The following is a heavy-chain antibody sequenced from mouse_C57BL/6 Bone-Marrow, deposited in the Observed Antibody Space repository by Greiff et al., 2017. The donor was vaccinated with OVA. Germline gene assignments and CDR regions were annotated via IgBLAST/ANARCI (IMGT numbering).Heavy chain of an antibody. CDR1: GYTFTSYW. Sequence: QVQLQQPGAELVKPGASVKLSCKASGYTFTSYWMHWVKQRPGQGLEWIGMIHPNSGSTNYNEKFKSKATLTVDKSSSTAYMQLSSLTSEDSAVYYGARRGGSSFSYWYFDVWGTGTTVTVSS. J-gene: IGHJ1*03. V-gene: IGHV1-64*01. CDR3: ARRGGSSFSYWYFDV. CDR2: IHPNSGST. D-gene: IGHD1-1*01.